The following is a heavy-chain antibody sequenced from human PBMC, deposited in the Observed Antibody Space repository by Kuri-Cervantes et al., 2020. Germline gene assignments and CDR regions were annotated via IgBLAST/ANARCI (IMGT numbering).Heavy chain of an antibody. CDR2: INHSGST. V-gene: IGHV4-34*01. J-gene: IGHJ4*02. CDR1: GGSISSYY. CDR3: ARLYYYGSSYYFDY. Sequence: ESLKISCTVSGGSISSYYWSWIRQPPGKGLEWIGEINHSGSTNYNPSLKSRVTISVDTSKNQFSLKLSSVTAADTAVYYCARLYYYGSSYYFDYWGQGTLVTVSS. D-gene: IGHD3-10*01.